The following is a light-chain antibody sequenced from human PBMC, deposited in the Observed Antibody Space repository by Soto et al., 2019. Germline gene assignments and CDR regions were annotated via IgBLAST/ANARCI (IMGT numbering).Light chain of an antibody. CDR3: QQYDTSLSWT. CDR2: GAS. CDR1: QSVSSSY. J-gene: IGKJ1*01. V-gene: IGKV3-20*01. Sequence: EIVLTHSPGTLSLSPGERATLSCRASQSVSSSYLAWYQQKPGQAPRLLIYGASSRATGIPDRFSGSGSGTDFTLTISRLEPEDFAVYYCQQYDTSLSWTFGQGTKVDIK.